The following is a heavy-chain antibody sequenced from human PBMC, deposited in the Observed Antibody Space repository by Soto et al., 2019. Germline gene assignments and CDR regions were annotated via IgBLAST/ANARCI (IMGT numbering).Heavy chain of an antibody. Sequence: SETLSLTCAVYGGSFSGYYWSWIRQPPGKGLEWIGEINHSGSTNYNPSLKSRVTISVDTSKNQFSLKLSSVTAADTAVYYCARDWGYYGSGSGDYWGQGTLVTVSS. J-gene: IGHJ4*02. CDR3: ARDWGYYGSGSGDY. CDR2: INHSGST. CDR1: GGSFSGYY. V-gene: IGHV4-34*01. D-gene: IGHD3-10*01.